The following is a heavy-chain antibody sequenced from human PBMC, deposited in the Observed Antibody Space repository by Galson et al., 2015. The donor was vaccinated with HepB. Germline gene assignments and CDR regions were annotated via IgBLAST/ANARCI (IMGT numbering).Heavy chain of an antibody. J-gene: IGHJ4*02. V-gene: IGHV3-23*01. CDR3: AKDAWDCSGGSCYSNLGY. CDR1: GFTFSSYA. D-gene: IGHD2-15*01. CDR2: ISGSGGST. Sequence: SLRLSCAASGFTFSSYAMSWVRQAPGKGLEWVSAISGSGGSTYYADSVKGRFTISRDNSKNTLYLQMNSLRAEDTAVYYCAKDAWDCSGGSCYSNLGYWGQGTLVTVSS.